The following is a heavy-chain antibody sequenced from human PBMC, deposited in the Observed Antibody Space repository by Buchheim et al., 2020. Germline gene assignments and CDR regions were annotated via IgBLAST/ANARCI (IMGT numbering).Heavy chain of an antibody. J-gene: IGHJ6*02. CDR3: ARAFDITIFYGMDV. CDR1: GFIFSTYA. Sequence: QVQLVESGGGVVRPGRSLRLSCAASGFIFSTYAMHWVRQAPGKGLEWVAVISNDGSNEYSADSVKGRFTISRDNSKNTLFLEMNSLRAEDTAVYYCARAFDITIFYGMDVWGQGTT. CDR2: ISNDGSNE. V-gene: IGHV3-30-3*01. D-gene: IGHD3-3*01.